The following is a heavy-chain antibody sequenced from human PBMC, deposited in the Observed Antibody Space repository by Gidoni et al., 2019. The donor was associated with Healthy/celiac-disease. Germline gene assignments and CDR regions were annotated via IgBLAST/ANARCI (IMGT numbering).Heavy chain of an antibody. CDR2: IYYSGST. CDR1: GGSISSYY. Sequence: QVQLQESGPGLVKPSETLSLTCTVSGGSISSYYWSWIRQPPGKGLEWIGYIYYSGSTNYNPSLKSRVTISVDTSKNQFSLKLSSVTAADTAVYYCARSGRSSGWVQGIGDFQHWGQGTLVTVSS. J-gene: IGHJ1*01. D-gene: IGHD6-19*01. CDR3: ARSGRSSGWVQGIGDFQH. V-gene: IGHV4-59*01.